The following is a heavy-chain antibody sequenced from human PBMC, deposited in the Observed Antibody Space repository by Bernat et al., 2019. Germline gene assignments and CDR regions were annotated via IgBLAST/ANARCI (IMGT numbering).Heavy chain of an antibody. CDR3: AKDHPHYYDSSGYPLYDY. CDR2: ISGSGGST. J-gene: IGHJ4*02. D-gene: IGHD3-22*01. CDR1: GFTFSSYA. Sequence: EVQLLESGGGLVQPGGSLRLSCAASGFTFSSYAMSWVRQAPGKGLEWVSAISGSGGSTYYADSVKGRFTISRDNSKNTLYLQMNSLRAEDTAVYYCAKDHPHYYDSSGYPLYDYWGQGTLVTVSS. V-gene: IGHV3-23*01.